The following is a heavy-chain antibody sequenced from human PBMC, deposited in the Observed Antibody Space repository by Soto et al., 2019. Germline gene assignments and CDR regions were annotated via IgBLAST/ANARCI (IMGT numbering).Heavy chain of an antibody. CDR2: VNGDGSGT. CDR1: GFPFGNYW. V-gene: IGHV3-74*01. J-gene: IGHJ3*01. Sequence: GGSLRLSCAASGFPFGNYWMHWVRQAPGKGLVWVSRVNGDGSGTFYADSVKGRFTISRDNAENTVFLQMNSLRAEDTAVYYCARDNWNTVWGQGTMVTVSS. D-gene: IGHD1-20*01. CDR3: ARDNWNTV.